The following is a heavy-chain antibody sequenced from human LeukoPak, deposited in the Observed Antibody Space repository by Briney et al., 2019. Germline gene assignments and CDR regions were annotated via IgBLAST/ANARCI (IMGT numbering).Heavy chain of an antibody. Sequence: SETLSLTCAVYGGSFSGYYWSWIRQPPGKGLEWIGEINHSGSTNYNPSLKSRVTISVDTSKNQFSLKLSSVTAADTAVYYCARVVRVRGVIYFYYYYYMDVWGKGTTVTASS. CDR1: GGSFSGYY. CDR3: ARVVRVRGVIYFYYYYYMDV. CDR2: INHSGST. D-gene: IGHD3-10*02. J-gene: IGHJ6*03. V-gene: IGHV4-34*01.